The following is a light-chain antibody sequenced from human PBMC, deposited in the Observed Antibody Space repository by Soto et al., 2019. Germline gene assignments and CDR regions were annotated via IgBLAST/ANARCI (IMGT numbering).Light chain of an antibody. CDR1: QNISSY. J-gene: IGKJ2*01. CDR2: AAP. V-gene: IGKV1-39*01. CDR3: QQSYSLLYT. Sequence: DIQMTQSPSSLSASVGDRVTITCRASQNISSYLNWYQQKPGKAPKLLIYAAPSLQSGVPSRFSGSGSGTDFTLTISSLQPEDFATYYCQQSYSLLYTFGQGTKLEIK.